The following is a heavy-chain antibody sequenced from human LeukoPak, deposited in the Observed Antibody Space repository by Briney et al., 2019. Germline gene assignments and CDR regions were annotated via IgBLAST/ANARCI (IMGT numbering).Heavy chain of an antibody. CDR1: GYTFTSYD. V-gene: IGHV1-8*01. CDR3: ARSGRLALYYYYGMDV. J-gene: IGHJ6*02. Sequence: ASVKVSCKASGYTFTSYDINWVRQATGQGLEWMGWMNPNSGNTGYAQKFQGRVTMTRNTSTSTAYMELSSLRSEDTAVYYCARSGRLALYYYYGMDVWGQGTTITVSS. D-gene: IGHD3-10*01. CDR2: MNPNSGNT.